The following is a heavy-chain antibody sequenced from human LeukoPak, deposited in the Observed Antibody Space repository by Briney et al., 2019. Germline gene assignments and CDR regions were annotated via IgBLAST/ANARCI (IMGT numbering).Heavy chain of an antibody. CDR2: ISGNGAST. Sequence: PGGSLRLSCAASGFTFSSYAMSWVRQAPGKGLEWVSGISGNGASTYYADTVQGRFSISRDNSKNTLYLQMNSLQIEDTAVYYCITDGGIMGTTWGQGSLVTVSS. CDR3: ITDGGIMGTT. V-gene: IGHV3-23*01. J-gene: IGHJ5*02. CDR1: GFTFSSYA. D-gene: IGHD1-26*01.